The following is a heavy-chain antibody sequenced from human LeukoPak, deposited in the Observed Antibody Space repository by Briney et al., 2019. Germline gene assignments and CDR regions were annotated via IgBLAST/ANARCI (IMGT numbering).Heavy chain of an antibody. D-gene: IGHD3-22*01. J-gene: IGHJ4*02. V-gene: IGHV3-7*01. CDR3: ARDFIGDSSGYYRDY. Sequence: GGSLRLSCAASGFTFSSYWMSWVRQAPGKGLEWVANIKQDGSEKYYVDSVKGRFTISRDNAKNSLYLQMNSLRAEDTAVYYCARDFIGDSSGYYRDYWGQGTLVTVSS. CDR1: GFTFSSYW. CDR2: IKQDGSEK.